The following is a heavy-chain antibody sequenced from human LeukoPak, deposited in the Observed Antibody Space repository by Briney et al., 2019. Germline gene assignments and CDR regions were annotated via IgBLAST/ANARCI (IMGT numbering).Heavy chain of an antibody. CDR3: AKSHPPTVTTEEGEYLQH. Sequence: GGSLRLSCAASGFTFSSFGMHWVRQALGQGLEWVAVISFDGSNQYYADSVKGRFTIYRDNFKNTVYLQMNSLRAEETAVYYCAKSHPPTVTTEEGEYLQHWGQGTLVTVSS. CDR2: ISFDGSNQ. V-gene: IGHV3-30*18. D-gene: IGHD4-17*01. CDR1: GFTFSSFG. J-gene: IGHJ1*01.